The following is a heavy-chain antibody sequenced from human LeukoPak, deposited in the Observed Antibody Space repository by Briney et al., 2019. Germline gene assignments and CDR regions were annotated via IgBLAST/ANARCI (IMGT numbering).Heavy chain of an antibody. V-gene: IGHV3-9*01. J-gene: IGHJ5*02. CDR3: AKSQTGDFWSGYYPNWFDP. CDR1: GFTFDDYA. CDR2: ISWNSGSI. Sequence: PGGSLRLSCAASGFTFDDYAMHWVRQAPGKGLEWVSGISWNSGSIGYADSVKGRFTISRDNAKNSLYLQMNSLRAEDTALYYCAKSQTGDFWSGYYPNWFDPWGQGTLVTVSS. D-gene: IGHD3-3*01.